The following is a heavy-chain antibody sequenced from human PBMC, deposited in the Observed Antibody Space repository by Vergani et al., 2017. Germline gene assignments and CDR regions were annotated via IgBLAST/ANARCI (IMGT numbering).Heavy chain of an antibody. D-gene: IGHD5-12*01. CDR2: ISWNSGAV. CDR3: TKGSVYYHDSASHGYDPCTGFDL. Sequence: EVDLVESGGGLAQPGGSLRLSCEASGITFWKFGMHWVRQGPGKGLVWVSGISWNSGAVDYADSVRGRFTISRDNAKNSLFLEMNSLRFEDTAVYFCTKGSVYYHDSASHGYDPCTGFDLWGQGTLVAVSS. J-gene: IGHJ3*01. CDR1: GITFWKFG. V-gene: IGHV3-9*01.